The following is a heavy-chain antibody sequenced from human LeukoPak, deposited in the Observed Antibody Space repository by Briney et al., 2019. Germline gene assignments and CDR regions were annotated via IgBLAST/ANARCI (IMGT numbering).Heavy chain of an antibody. Sequence: GASVKVSCKASGYIFTSYGISWVRQAPGQGLEWMGWISAYNGNTNYAQKLQGRVTMTTDTSTSTAYMELRSLRSDDTAVYYCARGYYDSSGYINTFDYWGQGTLVTVSS. J-gene: IGHJ4*02. D-gene: IGHD3-22*01. CDR3: ARGYYDSSGYINTFDY. CDR1: GYIFTSYG. CDR2: ISAYNGNT. V-gene: IGHV1-18*01.